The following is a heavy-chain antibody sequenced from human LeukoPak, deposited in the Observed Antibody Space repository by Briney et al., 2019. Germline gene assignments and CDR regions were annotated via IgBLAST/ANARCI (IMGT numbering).Heavy chain of an antibody. D-gene: IGHD6-19*01. V-gene: IGHV4-61*09. CDR3: ARDRGSSGWFDY. Sequence: PSETLSLTCTVSGGSISSSSYYWGWIRQPPGKGLEWIGHIYTSGSTNYNPSLKSRVTISVDTSKNQFSLKLNSVTAADTAVYYCARDRGSSGWFDYWGQGSLVTVSS. J-gene: IGHJ4*02. CDR2: IYTSGST. CDR1: GGSISSSSYY.